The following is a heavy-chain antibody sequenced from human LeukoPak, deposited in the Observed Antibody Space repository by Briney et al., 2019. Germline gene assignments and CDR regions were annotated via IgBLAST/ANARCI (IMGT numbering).Heavy chain of an antibody. D-gene: IGHD2-15*01. Sequence: GASVKVSCKASGYTLTGHYLHWVRQAPGQGLEWMGWINPNTGATTYAQRLQGRVTLTRDTSISTAYMDLSRLRPEDTAVYYCASVGVVADYGLDVWGQGTTVTVSS. J-gene: IGHJ6*02. CDR2: INPNTGAT. CDR3: ASVGVVADYGLDV. V-gene: IGHV1-2*02. CDR1: GYTLTGHY.